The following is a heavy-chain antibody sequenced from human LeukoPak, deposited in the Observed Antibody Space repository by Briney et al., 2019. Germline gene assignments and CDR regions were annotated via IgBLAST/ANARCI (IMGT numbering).Heavy chain of an antibody. D-gene: IGHD3-10*01. Sequence: SETLSLTCTVSGGPITKSSYYWGWIRQPPGRGLEWIGSIYYSGRTYHNPSLKSRVTLSVDTSKNQFSLNLSSVTAADTAVYYCAKSMGFGEFGELVSWFDPWGQGALVTVSS. CDR2: IYYSGRT. CDR1: GGPITKSSYY. V-gene: IGHV4-39*07. CDR3: AKSMGFGEFGELVSWFDP. J-gene: IGHJ5*02.